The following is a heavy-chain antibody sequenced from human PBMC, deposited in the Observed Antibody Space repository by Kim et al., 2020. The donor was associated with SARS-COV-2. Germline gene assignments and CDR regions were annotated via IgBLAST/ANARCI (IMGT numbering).Heavy chain of an antibody. CDR1: GYTFTSYG. V-gene: IGHV1-18*04. D-gene: IGHD3-3*01. Sequence: ASVKVSCKASGYTFTSYGISWVRQAPGQGLEWMGWISAYNGNTNYAQKLQGRVTMTTDTSTSTAYMELRSLRSDDTAVYYCARDRSQGYDFWSDFDYWGQGTLVTVSS. J-gene: IGHJ4*02. CDR3: ARDRSQGYDFWSDFDY. CDR2: ISAYNGNT.